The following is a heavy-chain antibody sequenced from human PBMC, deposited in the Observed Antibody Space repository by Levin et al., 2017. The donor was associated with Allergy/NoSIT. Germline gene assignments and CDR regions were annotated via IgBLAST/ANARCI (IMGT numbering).Heavy chain of an antibody. CDR3: AREGPPDDLYYYYYYGMDV. Sequence: SQTLSLTCAISGDSVSSNSAAWNWIRQSPSRGLEWLGRTYYRSKWYNDYAVSVKSRITINPDTSKNQFSLQLNSVTPEDTAVYYCAREGPPDDLYYYYYYGMDVWGQGTTVTVSS. D-gene: IGHD3-3*01. J-gene: IGHJ6*02. CDR1: GDSVSSNSAA. CDR2: TYYRSKWYN. V-gene: IGHV6-1*01.